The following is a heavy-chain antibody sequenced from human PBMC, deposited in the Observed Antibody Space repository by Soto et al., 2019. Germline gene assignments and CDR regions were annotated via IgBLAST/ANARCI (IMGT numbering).Heavy chain of an antibody. CDR3: ARDRSSGWFETYYYYGMDV. CDR2: ISAYNGNT. D-gene: IGHD6-19*01. J-gene: IGHJ6*02. Sequence: ASVKVSCKASGYTFTSYGISWVRQAPGQGLEWMGWISAYNGNTNYAQKLQGRVTITRDTSASTAYMELSSLRSEDTAVYYCARDRSSGWFETYYYYGMDVWGQGTTVTVSS. CDR1: GYTFTSYG. V-gene: IGHV1-18*01.